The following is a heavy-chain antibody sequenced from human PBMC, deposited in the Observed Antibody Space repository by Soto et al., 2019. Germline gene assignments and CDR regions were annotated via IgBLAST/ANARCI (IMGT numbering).Heavy chain of an antibody. V-gene: IGHV5-51*01. Sequence: GESRKVSCQASGYSFFNYWIGWVRQMPGKGLEWMAIINPGNSETRNSPSIQGQVTFSADKSISIIYLPWGGLKVLDTARYSMATHHLNYVESWGQGTPVTVSS. CDR1: GYSFFNYW. CDR2: INPGNSET. D-gene: IGHD4-4*01. J-gene: IGHJ1*01. CDR3: ATHHLNYVES.